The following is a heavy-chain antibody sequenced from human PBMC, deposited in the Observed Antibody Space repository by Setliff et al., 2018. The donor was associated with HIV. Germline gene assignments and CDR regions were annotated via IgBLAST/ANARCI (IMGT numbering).Heavy chain of an antibody. V-gene: IGHV4-4*07. J-gene: IGHJ4*01. Sequence: TLSLTCTVSGGSISSYYWSWIRQPAGKRLEFIGRISAAGTINYNPSLRSRVTLSVDTSENQFSLTVNSVTAADTAMYFCARDEGRATGSWWDQSASWYLDYWGHGILVTVS. CDR2: ISAAGTI. CDR1: GGSISSYY. CDR3: ARDEGRATGSWWDQSASWYLDY. D-gene: IGHD6-13*01.